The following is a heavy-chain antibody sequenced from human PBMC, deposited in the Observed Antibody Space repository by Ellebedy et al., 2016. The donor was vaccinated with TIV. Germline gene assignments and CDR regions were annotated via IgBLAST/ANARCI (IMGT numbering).Heavy chain of an antibody. Sequence: GESLKISXAASGFTFSIYWMHWVRQAPGKGLVWVSRINSDGSTTTYADSVKGRFTISRDNAKNTLYLQMSSLRAEDTAVYYCTTGYCSGGSCYSGDKRPFDYWGQGTLVTVSS. J-gene: IGHJ4*02. D-gene: IGHD2-15*01. CDR1: GFTFSIYW. CDR3: TTGYCSGGSCYSGDKRPFDY. CDR2: INSDGSTT. V-gene: IGHV3-74*03.